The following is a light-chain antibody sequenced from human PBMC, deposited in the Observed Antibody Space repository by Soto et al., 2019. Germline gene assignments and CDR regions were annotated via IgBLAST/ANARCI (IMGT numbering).Light chain of an antibody. CDR1: QSVGRN. CDR3: QKNNHGPPLP. CDR2: GAS. J-gene: IGKJ4*01. V-gene: IGKV3-15*01. Sequence: EIVMTQSPATLSVSPGERATLSCRASQSVGRNLAWYQQKPGQAPRLLIYGASTRATGIPARFSGSGSGTEFPLTISRRQSEDFEIYSGQKNNHGPPLPFGEGTKV.